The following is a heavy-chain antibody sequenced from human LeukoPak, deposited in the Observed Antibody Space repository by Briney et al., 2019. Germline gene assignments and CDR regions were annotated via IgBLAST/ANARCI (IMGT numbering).Heavy chain of an antibody. J-gene: IGHJ5*01. CDR3: VRDWDHFDFDS. Sequence: GGSLRLSCAASGFTFSSYVMHWVRQTPGKGLEWVAILSSDGVDKRYADSVQGRFTISRDNAKNTLYLQMKSLRAEDTAVYYCVRDWDHFDFDSWGLGTLVTVSS. CDR1: GFTFSSYV. D-gene: IGHD3-9*01. V-gene: IGHV3-30-3*01. CDR2: LSSDGVDK.